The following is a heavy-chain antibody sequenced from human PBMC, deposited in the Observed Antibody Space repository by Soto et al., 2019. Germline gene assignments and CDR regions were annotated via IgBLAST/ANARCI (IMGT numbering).Heavy chain of an antibody. CDR2: ISFDGSHK. V-gene: IGHV3-30*15. CDR1: GFILGDYS. J-gene: IGHJ6*02. Sequence: GGSLRLSCAVSGFILGDYSLHWVRQAPCKGLEWLAVISFDGSHKYYADSVQGRFTISRDNSQNTLYLQLSNLIPEYTAVYYFARPYCSRTSCTPYHYYYGLNVCGQGTTV. D-gene: IGHD2-2*01. CDR3: ARPYCSRTSCTPYHYYYGLNV.